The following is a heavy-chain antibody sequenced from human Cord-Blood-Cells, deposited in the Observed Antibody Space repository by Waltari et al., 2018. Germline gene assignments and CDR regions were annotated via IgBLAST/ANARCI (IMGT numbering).Heavy chain of an antibody. Sequence: QVQLQPWGAGLLKPSETLSLTCAVYGGSFSGYYWSWIRQPPGKGLEWIGEINHSGSTNYNPYLKSRVTISVDTSKNQFSLKLSSVTAAETAVYYCARALTGEELRNAFDIWGQGTMVTVSS. CDR3: ARALTGEELRNAFDI. J-gene: IGHJ3*02. CDR1: GGSFSGYY. D-gene: IGHD7-27*01. V-gene: IGHV4-34*01. CDR2: INHSGST.